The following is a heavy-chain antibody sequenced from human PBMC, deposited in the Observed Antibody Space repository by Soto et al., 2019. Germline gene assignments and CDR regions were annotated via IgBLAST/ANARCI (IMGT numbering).Heavy chain of an antibody. J-gene: IGHJ3*02. Sequence: EAHLLESGGGLVQPGGSLRLSCAASGFTFSNYAMAWVRQGPGEGLEWVSTISGCGGSTYFADSVKGRFTISGDNSKNTLYLQMSSLRAEDTAVYYCAKASGGPNTAFDIWGQGTMVTVSS. CDR2: ISGCGGST. CDR1: GFTFSNYA. V-gene: IGHV3-23*01. CDR3: AKASGGPNTAFDI.